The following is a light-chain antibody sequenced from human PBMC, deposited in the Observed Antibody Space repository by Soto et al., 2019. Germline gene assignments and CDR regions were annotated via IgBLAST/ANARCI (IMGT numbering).Light chain of an antibody. J-gene: IGKJ1*01. Sequence: EIVMKQSPASLSVSPGERATLSCRASQSVNSNLAWYQQKPGQAPRLLIYDTSTRATGTPARFSGSGSGTEFTLTSSSLQSEDCAVYYCQQYNNLPPWTFGQGTTVQFK. CDR2: DTS. V-gene: IGKV3-15*01. CDR3: QQYNNLPPWT. CDR1: QSVNSN.